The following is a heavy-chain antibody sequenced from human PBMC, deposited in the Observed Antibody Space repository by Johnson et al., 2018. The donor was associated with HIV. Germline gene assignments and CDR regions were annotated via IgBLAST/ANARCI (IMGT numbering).Heavy chain of an antibody. V-gene: IGHV3-15*01. CDR3: TTDHESVSYPSTMVRWDDAFDI. CDR1: GSTSGKPG. CDR2: IKGKPEGGTT. Sequence: VQLVESGGGLVKPGGSLGLSGEAPGSTSGKPGMSGVRKAPGRGLEWVGGIKGKPEGGTTDYAAQVKGKFTTSEVNPKNTLYLQMTSLKTEDTAVYYCTTDHESVSYPSTMVRWDDAFDIWGQGTMVTVSS. D-gene: IGHD3-10*01. J-gene: IGHJ3*02.